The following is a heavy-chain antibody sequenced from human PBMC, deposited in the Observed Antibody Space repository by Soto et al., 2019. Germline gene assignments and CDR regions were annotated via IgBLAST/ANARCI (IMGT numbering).Heavy chain of an antibody. J-gene: IGHJ5*02. CDR1: GYTFTSYA. CDR2: INAGNGNT. CDR3: ARDLEIRILYPFDP. V-gene: IGHV1-3*01. Sequence: ASVKVSCKASGYTFTSYAVHWVRQAPGQRLEWMGWINAGNGNTKYSQKFQGRVTITRDTSASTAYMELSSLRSEDTAVYYCARDLEIRILYPFDPWGQGTLVTVSS. D-gene: IGHD2-8*01.